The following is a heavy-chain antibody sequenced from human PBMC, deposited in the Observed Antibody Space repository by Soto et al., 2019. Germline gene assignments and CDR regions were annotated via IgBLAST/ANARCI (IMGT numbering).Heavy chain of an antibody. D-gene: IGHD4-4*01. CDR1: GGSISSGDYY. CDR2: IYHSGST. V-gene: IGHV4-30-4*01. J-gene: IGHJ5*02. CDR3: ARDTVTTTYNWFDP. Sequence: PSETLSLTCTVSGGSISSGDYYWSWIRQPPGKGLEWIGYIYHSGSTYYNPSLKSRVTISVDTSKNQFSLKLSSVTAADTAVYYCARDTVTTTYNWFDPWGQGTLVTVSS.